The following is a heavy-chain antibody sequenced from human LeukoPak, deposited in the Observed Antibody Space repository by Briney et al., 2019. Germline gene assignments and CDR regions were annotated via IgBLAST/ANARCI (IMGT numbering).Heavy chain of an antibody. CDR1: GGSFSGYY. Sequence: PSETLSLTCAVYGGSFSGYYCGWIRQPPGKGLEWIGEINHSGSTNYNPSLKSRVTISVDTSKNQFSLKLSSVTAADTAVYYCARGLAYCGGDCYTLNDYWGQGTLVTVSS. D-gene: IGHD2-21*02. CDR3: ARGLAYCGGDCYTLNDY. CDR2: INHSGST. V-gene: IGHV4-34*01. J-gene: IGHJ4*02.